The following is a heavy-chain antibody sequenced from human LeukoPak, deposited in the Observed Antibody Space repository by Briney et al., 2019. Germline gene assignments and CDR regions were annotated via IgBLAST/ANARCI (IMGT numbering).Heavy chain of an antibody. D-gene: IGHD6-25*01. Sequence: SETLSLTCTVSGGSISSIIYYWGWIRQPPGKGLEWIGSINFSGKTYYNPSLKSRITVSVDTSQNQFSLKLSSVTAADTAVYYCARHENARSSSGLEYWGQGTLVTVSS. J-gene: IGHJ4*02. CDR3: ARHENARSSSGLEY. CDR2: INFSGKT. V-gene: IGHV4-39*01. CDR1: GGSISSIIYY.